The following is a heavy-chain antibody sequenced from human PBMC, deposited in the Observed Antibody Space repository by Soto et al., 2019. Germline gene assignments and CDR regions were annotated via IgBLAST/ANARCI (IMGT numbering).Heavy chain of an antibody. V-gene: IGHV3-30*03. J-gene: IGHJ4*02. CDR1: GFTFSSYG. D-gene: IGHD2-21*01. CDR3: VRGRDSGLYYFDS. Sequence: GGSLRLSCAASGFTFSSYGMHWVRQAPGKGLEWVAVIPYDGSNKYYADSVKGRFTISRDNSKNSLYLQMNSLRVDDTAVYFCVRGRDSGLYYFDSWGQGTLVTVSS. CDR2: IPYDGSNK.